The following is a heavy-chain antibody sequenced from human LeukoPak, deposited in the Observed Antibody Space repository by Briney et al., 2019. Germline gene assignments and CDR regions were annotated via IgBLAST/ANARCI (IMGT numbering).Heavy chain of an antibody. D-gene: IGHD3-16*02. CDR3: ARSKIGTLRLGELSLYY. CDR2: FDPEDGET. V-gene: IGHV1-24*01. Sequence: ASVKVSCKVSGYTLTELSMHWVRQAPGKGLEWMGGFDPEDGETIYAQKFQGRVTITADESTSTAYMELSSLRSEDTAVYYCARSKIGTLRLGELSLYYWGQGTLVTVSS. J-gene: IGHJ4*02. CDR1: GYTLTELS.